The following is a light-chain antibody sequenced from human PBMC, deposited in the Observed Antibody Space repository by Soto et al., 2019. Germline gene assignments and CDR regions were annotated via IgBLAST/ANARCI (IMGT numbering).Light chain of an antibody. CDR3: SSYAGSSNV. CDR2: EVN. V-gene: IGLV2-8*01. CDR1: SSDVGGYNY. J-gene: IGLJ1*01. Sequence: QSVLTQPPSASGSPRQSVAISCTGTSSDVGGYNYVSWYQQHPGKAPKLMIYEVNKRPSGVPDRFSGSKSGNTASLTVSGLQAEDEADYYCSSYAGSSNVFGTGTK.